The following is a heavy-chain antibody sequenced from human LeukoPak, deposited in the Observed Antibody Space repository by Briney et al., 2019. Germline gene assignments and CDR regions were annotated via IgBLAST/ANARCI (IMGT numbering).Heavy chain of an antibody. CDR3: ARRKTGYSSGWIDY. Sequence: GESLKISCKASGYTFSDYWIGWVRQMPGKGLEWMGIIYPGDSDTRYSPSFQGQVTISADKSISTAYLQWSSLKASDTAMYYCARRKTGYSSGWIDYWGQGTLVTVSS. CDR2: IYPGDSDT. D-gene: IGHD6-19*01. CDR1: GYTFSDYW. J-gene: IGHJ4*02. V-gene: IGHV5-51*01.